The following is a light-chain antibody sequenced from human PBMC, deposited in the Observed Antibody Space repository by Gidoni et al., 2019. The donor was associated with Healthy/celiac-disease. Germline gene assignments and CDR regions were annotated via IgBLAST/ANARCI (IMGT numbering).Light chain of an antibody. V-gene: IGLV2-23*01. CDR1: SSDVGSHNL. Sequence: QSALTQPASASGPPGQSITISCTGTSSDVGSHNLVSWYQQHPGKAPKLMIYEGSKRPSGVSNRFSGSKSGNTASLTISGLQAEDEADYYCCSYAGSSTHYVFGTGTKVTVL. CDR3: CSYAGSSTHYV. J-gene: IGLJ1*01. CDR2: EGS.